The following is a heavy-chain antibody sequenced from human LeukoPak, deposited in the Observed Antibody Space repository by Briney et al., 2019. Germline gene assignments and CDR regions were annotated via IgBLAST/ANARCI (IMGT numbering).Heavy chain of an antibody. CDR1: GFTFSSYA. Sequence: PGGSLRLSCAASGFTFSSYAMHWVRQAPGKGLEWVAVISYDGSNKYYADSVKGRFTISRDNSKNTLYLQMNSLRAEDTAVYYCARDPGGYSMDHWGQGALVTVSS. D-gene: IGHD6-13*01. J-gene: IGHJ4*02. CDR3: ARDPGGYSMDH. V-gene: IGHV3-30-3*01. CDR2: ISYDGSNK.